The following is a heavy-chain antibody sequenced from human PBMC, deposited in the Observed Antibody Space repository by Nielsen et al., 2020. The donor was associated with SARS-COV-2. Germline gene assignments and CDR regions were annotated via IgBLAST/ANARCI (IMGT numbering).Heavy chain of an antibody. D-gene: IGHD5-18*01. CDR2: INPNSGGT. CDR1: GYTFTGYY. V-gene: IGHV1-2*06. CDR3: AREARGYSYGPRERNDAFDI. J-gene: IGHJ3*02. Sequence: ASVKVSCKASGYTFTGYYMHWVRQAPGQGLEWMGRINPNSGGTNYAQKFQGRVTMTRDTSISTAYMELSRLRSDDTAVYYCAREARGYSYGPRERNDAFDIWGQGTMVTASS.